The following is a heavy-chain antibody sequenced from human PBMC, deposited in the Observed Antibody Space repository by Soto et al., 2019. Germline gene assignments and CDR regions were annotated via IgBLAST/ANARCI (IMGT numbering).Heavy chain of an antibody. CDR2: ISAYNGNT. D-gene: IGHD3-22*01. Sequence: VASVKVSCKASGYTFTSYGISWVRQAPGQGLEWMGWISAYNGNTNYAQKLQGRVTMTTDTSTSTAYMELRSLRSDDTAVYYCARPTYYYDSSGYYYRYFDYWGQGTLVTVSS. J-gene: IGHJ4*02. V-gene: IGHV1-18*01. CDR3: ARPTYYYDSSGYYYRYFDY. CDR1: GYTFTSYG.